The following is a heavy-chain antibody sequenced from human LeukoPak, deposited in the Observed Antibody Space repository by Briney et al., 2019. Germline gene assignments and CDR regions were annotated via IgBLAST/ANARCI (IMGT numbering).Heavy chain of an antibody. CDR2: IYNDGRT. Sequence: GWSLTLSRAASGFIVHKKYMTWVGQAPARGLEWVSLIYNDGRTYYADSVKGRCTISRDNSKNTLYLQMNSLRVEDTAVYYCARGLFLSGYLDAFDIWGQGTVVTVSS. V-gene: IGHV3-53*01. D-gene: IGHD3-22*01. CDR3: ARGLFLSGYLDAFDI. CDR1: GFIVHKKY. J-gene: IGHJ3*02.